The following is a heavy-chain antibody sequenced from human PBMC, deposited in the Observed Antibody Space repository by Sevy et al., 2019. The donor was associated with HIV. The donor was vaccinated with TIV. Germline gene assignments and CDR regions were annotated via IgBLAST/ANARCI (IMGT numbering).Heavy chain of an antibody. CDR3: AKDEVDTAMVNSDYFDY. J-gene: IGHJ4*02. CDR1: GFTFSSYA. Sequence: GGSLRLSCAASGFTFSSYAMHWVRQAPGKGLEWVAVISYDGSNKYYADSVKGRFTISRDNSKNTLYLQMNSLRAEDTAVYYCAKDEVDTAMVNSDYFDYWGQGTLVTVSS. V-gene: IGHV3-30-3*01. CDR2: ISYDGSNK. D-gene: IGHD5-18*01.